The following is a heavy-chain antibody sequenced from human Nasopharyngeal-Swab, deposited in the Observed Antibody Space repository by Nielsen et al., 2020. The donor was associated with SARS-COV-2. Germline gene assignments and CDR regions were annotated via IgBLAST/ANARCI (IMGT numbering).Heavy chain of an antibody. V-gene: IGHV3-48*04. CDR3: ARAAAGTSYYYGMDV. CDR2: ISSGGSAT. J-gene: IGHJ6*02. CDR1: EFTFSTYS. Sequence: GESLKISCAASEFTFSTYSMHWVRQAPGNGLEWISYISSGGSATHYADSVKGRFAISRDNPKNSLYLQMYSLRAEDTAVYYCARAAAGTSYYYGMDVWGQGTTVTVSS. D-gene: IGHD6-13*01.